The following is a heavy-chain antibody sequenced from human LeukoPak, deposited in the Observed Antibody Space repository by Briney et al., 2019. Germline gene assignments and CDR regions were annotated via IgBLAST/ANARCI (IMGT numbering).Heavy chain of an antibody. J-gene: IGHJ4*02. CDR2: IYYSGST. V-gene: IGHV4-31*03. Sequence: PSQTLSLTCTVSGGSISSGDYYWSWIRQHPGKGLEWIGYIYYSGSTYYNPSLKSRVTISVDTSKNQFSLKLSSVTAADTAVYYCARGAETYYYDSSGYGYWGQGTLVTVSS. D-gene: IGHD3-22*01. CDR3: ARGAETYYYDSSGYGY. CDR1: GGSISSGDYY.